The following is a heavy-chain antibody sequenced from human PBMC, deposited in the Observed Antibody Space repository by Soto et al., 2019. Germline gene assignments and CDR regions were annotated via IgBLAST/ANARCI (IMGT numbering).Heavy chain of an antibody. CDR1: GFTFSSYV. D-gene: IGHD2-15*01. Sequence: QVQLVESGGGVVQPGSSLRLSCAASGFTFSSYVMHWVRQAPGKGLEWVAVISYDGSNKYYADSVKGRFTISRDNSKKALYLHMNGLRAEDTAVYYCARDQWSGASDYYGMDVWGQGTTVTVSS. CDR3: ARDQWSGASDYYGMDV. V-gene: IGHV3-30-3*01. J-gene: IGHJ6*01. CDR2: ISYDGSNK.